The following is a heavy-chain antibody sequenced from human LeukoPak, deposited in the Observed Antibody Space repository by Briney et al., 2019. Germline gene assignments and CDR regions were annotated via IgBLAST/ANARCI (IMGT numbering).Heavy chain of an antibody. V-gene: IGHV3-48*04. CDR3: ARDHNYAFDN. CDR2: IGISSGNT. CDR1: GFTSSDYS. D-gene: IGHD1-1*01. J-gene: IGHJ4*02. Sequence: GGSLRLSCAASGFTSSDYSMNWVRQAPGKGLEWISYIGISSGNTKYADSVKGRFTISGDNAKNPLYLQMNSLRVEDTAVYYCARDHNYAFDNWGQGTLVTVSS.